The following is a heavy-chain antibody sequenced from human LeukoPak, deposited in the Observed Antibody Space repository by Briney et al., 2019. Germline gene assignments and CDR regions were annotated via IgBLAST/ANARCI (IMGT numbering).Heavy chain of an antibody. Sequence: SETLSLTCAVYGGSFSGYSWSWIRQPPGKGLEWIGEINHSGSTNYNPSLKSRVTISVDTSKNQFSLKLSSVTAADTAVYYCARGPLWFGELFHDYWGQGTLVTVSS. D-gene: IGHD3-10*01. CDR2: INHSGST. CDR1: GGSFSGYS. CDR3: ARGPLWFGELFHDY. V-gene: IGHV4-34*01. J-gene: IGHJ4*02.